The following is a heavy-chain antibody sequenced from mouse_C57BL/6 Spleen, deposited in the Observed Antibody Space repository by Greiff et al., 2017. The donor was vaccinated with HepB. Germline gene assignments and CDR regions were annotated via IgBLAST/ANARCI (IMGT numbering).Heavy chain of an antibody. D-gene: IGHD2-1*01. V-gene: IGHV1-80*01. CDR3: AREGGGGNYLSWFAY. Sequence: VQLQQSGAELVKPGSSVKISCKASGYAFSSYWMNWVKQRPGKGLEWIGQIYPGDGDTNYNGKFKGKATLTADKSSSTAYMQLSSLTSEDSAVYFCAREGGGGNYLSWFAYWGQGTLVTVSA. CDR2: IYPGDGDT. CDR1: GYAFSSYW. J-gene: IGHJ3*01.